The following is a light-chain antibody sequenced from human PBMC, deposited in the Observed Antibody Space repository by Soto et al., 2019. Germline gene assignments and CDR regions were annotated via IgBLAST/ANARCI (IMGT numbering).Light chain of an antibody. Sequence: QPVLTQPPSASGTPGQRVAISCSGSNSNIGSNIVNWYQQLPGTAPNHIIYSNNKRPSGVPDRFSGSKSGTSASLAISGLQSEDEADYYCATWDDRLNGVVFGGGTKLTVL. V-gene: IGLV1-44*01. CDR3: ATWDDRLNGVV. CDR2: SNN. CDR1: NSNIGSNI. J-gene: IGLJ3*02.